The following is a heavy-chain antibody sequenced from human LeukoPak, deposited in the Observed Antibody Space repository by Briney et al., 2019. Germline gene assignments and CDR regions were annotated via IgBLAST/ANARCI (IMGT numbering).Heavy chain of an antibody. CDR1: GGSIRNSDYY. V-gene: IGHV4-39*02. D-gene: IGHD2/OR15-2a*01. J-gene: IGHJ5*02. Sequence: SETLSLTCTVSGGSIRNSDYYWDWTRQPPGKGLEWIASVYYSGPAYYNPSLKSRVTISMDTSKNQFSLKLRSVTAADTAVYFCARASYHFDTWFDPWGQGTLVTVSS. CDR2: VYYSGPA. CDR3: ARASYHFDTWFDP.